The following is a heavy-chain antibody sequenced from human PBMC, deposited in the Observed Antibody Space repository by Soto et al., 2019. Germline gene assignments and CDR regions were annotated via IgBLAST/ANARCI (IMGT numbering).Heavy chain of an antibody. D-gene: IGHD5-18*01. J-gene: IGHJ6*02. CDR1: GFIFSNAW. CDR3: STEGFIYGYRSLGG. V-gene: IGHV3-15*01. CDR2: FKTKADGGKT. Sequence: GGSLRLSCVASGFIFSNAWMIWVRQAPGKGREWVGRFKTKADGGKTVYAAPVKGRFTISRDDSRNTLYLKMNSLKTEDTAVYDCSTEGFIYGYRSLGGWGQGTTVTVSS.